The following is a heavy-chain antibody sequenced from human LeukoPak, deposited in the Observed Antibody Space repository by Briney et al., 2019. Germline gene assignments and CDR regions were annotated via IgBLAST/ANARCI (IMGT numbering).Heavy chain of an antibody. CDR2: IYSVGRT. Sequence: GGSLRVSCVASGVTVCINLLSWVRAAPGTGLGCVSVIYSVGRTYYAESVKGRFTISRDNSKHTLYLHMKSIRAEDTALYYCARIRYCSGASCYYYGMDVWGQGTTVTVSS. D-gene: IGHD2-15*01. CDR3: ARIRYCSGASCYYYGMDV. V-gene: IGHV3-53*01. J-gene: IGHJ6*02. CDR1: GVTVCINL.